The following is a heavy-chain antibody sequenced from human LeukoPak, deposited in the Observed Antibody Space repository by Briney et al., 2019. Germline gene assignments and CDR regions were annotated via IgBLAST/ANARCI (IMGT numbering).Heavy chain of an antibody. D-gene: IGHD3-22*01. Sequence: GGSLPLPHAASGFTFSDYAISWVRQAPGKGLEWVSGICDRSVRTYYADSVKGRFTISRDNSKNMVYLQMNSLRAEDTAVYYCAKDQGYDSSGKLSFYFEYWGQGALVTVS. J-gene: IGHJ4*02. CDR1: GFTFSDYA. CDR3: AKDQGYDSSGKLSFYFEY. CDR2: ICDRSVRT. V-gene: IGHV3-23*01.